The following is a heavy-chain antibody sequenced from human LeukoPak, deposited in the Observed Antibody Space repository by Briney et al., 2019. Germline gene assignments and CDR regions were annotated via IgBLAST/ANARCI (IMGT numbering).Heavy chain of an antibody. CDR3: ARNAPPDIVVVPAANDAFDI. CDR2: IYTSGST. CDR1: GGSISSGSYY. J-gene: IGHJ3*02. Sequence: SETLSLTCTVSGGSISSGSYYWSWIRQPAGKGLEWIGRIYTSGSTNYNPSLKSRVTISVDTSKNQFSLKLSSVTAADTAVYYCARNAPPDIVVVPAANDAFDIWGQGTMVTVSS. V-gene: IGHV4-61*02. D-gene: IGHD2-2*01.